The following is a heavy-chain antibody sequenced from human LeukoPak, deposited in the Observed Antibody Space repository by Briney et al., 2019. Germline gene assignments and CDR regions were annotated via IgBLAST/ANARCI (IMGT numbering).Heavy chain of an antibody. J-gene: IGHJ6*03. CDR1: GYSISSGYY. D-gene: IGHD1/OR15-1a*01. Sequence: PSETLSLTCTVSGYSISSGYYWGWIRQPPGKGLEWIGSIYHSGSTYYNPSLKSRVTISVDTSKNQFSLKLSSVTAADTAVYYYATRTTLLEPPLWDYYYMDVWGKGTTVTVSS. V-gene: IGHV4-38-2*02. CDR3: ATRTTLLEPPLWDYYYMDV. CDR2: IYHSGST.